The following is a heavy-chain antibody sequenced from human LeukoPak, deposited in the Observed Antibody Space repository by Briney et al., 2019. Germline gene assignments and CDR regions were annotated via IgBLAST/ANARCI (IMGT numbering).Heavy chain of an antibody. Sequence: SETLSLTCSVSGGSISSGGYYWSWIRQHPGKGLEWIGYIYYSGSTYYNPSLKSRVTISVDTSKNQFSLKLSSVTAADTAVYYCAREAGYCSGGSCYFGSYFDYRGQGTLVTVSS. CDR1: GGSISSGGYY. J-gene: IGHJ4*02. CDR2: IYYSGST. CDR3: AREAGYCSGGSCYFGSYFDY. D-gene: IGHD2-15*01. V-gene: IGHV4-31*03.